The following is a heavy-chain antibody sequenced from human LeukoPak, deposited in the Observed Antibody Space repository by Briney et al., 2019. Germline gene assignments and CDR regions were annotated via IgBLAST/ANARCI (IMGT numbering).Heavy chain of an antibody. V-gene: IGHV1-2*02. CDR1: GYTFTGYY. D-gene: IGHD2-2*01. J-gene: IGHJ4*02. CDR2: INPNSGGT. Sequence: ASVKVSCKASGYTFTGYYMHWVRQAPGQGLEWMGWINPNSGGTNYAQKFQGRVTMTRDTSISTAYMELSRLRSDDTAVYYCASEYCSSTSCRDFDYWGQGTLVTVSS. CDR3: ASEYCSSTSCRDFDY.